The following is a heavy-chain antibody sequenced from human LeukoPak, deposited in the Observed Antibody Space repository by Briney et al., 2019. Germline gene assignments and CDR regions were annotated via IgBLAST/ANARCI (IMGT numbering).Heavy chain of an antibody. CDR1: AFTFSIYG. CDR2: ISYDGSNK. D-gene: IGHD3-16*01. V-gene: IGHV3-30*03. J-gene: IGHJ4*02. CDR3: ARVSVSGSYGVDY. Sequence: PGGSLRLSCAASAFTFSIYGMHWVRQAPGKGLEWVAVISYDGSNKYYADSVKGRFTISRDNSKNTLYLQMNSLRAEDTAVYYCARVSVSGSYGVDYWGQGTLVTVSS.